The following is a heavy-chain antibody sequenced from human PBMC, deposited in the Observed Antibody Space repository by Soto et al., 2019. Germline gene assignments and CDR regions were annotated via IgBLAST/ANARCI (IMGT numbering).Heavy chain of an antibody. J-gene: IGHJ4*02. CDR3: AASSSWYFSGVDY. V-gene: IGHV3-48*02. Sequence: GGSLRLSCAASGFTFSSYSMNWVRQAPGKGLEWVSYISSSSSTIYYADSVKGRFTISRDNAKNSLYLQMNSLRDEDTAVYYCAASSSWYFSGVDYWGQGTLVTVSS. CDR2: ISSSSSTI. D-gene: IGHD6-13*01. CDR1: GFTFSSYS.